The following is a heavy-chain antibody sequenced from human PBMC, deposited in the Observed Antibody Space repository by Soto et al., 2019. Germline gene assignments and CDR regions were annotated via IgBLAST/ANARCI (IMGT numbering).Heavy chain of an antibody. Sequence: QLLESGPGLVQPSETLSLTCTVSGGSISSSSYYWGWIRQPPGKGLEWIGSIYYSGSTYYNPSLKSRVTISVDTSKNQFSLKLSSVTAADTAVYYCARLSSYGSGMDVWGQGTTVTVSS. CDR3: ARLSSYGSGMDV. V-gene: IGHV4-39*01. CDR1: GGSISSSSYY. CDR2: IYYSGST. D-gene: IGHD2-15*01. J-gene: IGHJ6*02.